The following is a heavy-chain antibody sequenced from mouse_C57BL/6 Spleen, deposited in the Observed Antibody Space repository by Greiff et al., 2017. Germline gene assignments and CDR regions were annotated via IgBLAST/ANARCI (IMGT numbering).Heavy chain of an antibody. CDR1: GYTFTSYW. CDR2: IDPSDSET. D-gene: IGHD1-1*01. V-gene: IGHV1-52*01. Sequence: QVQLQQPGAELVRPGSSVKLSCKASGYTFTSYWMHWVKQRPIQGLEWIGNIDPSDSETHYNQKFKDKATLTVDKSSSKAYMQLSSLTSEDSAVYYCARNYGSSYWFAYWGQGTLVTVAA. CDR3: ARNYGSSYWFAY. J-gene: IGHJ3*01.